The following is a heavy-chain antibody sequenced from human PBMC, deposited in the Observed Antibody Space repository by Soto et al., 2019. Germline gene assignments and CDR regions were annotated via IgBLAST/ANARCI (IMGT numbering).Heavy chain of an antibody. CDR3: ARLPIAYCGGDCFYFDL. CDR1: GFTVSSNY. CDR2: IYSGGST. V-gene: IGHV3-66*01. J-gene: IGHJ2*01. Sequence: EVQLVESGGGLVQPEGSLRLSCAASGFTVSSNYMSWVRQAPGKGLEWVSVIYSGGSTYYADSVKGRFTISRDNSKNTLYLQMNSLRAEDTAVYYCARLPIAYCGGDCFYFDLWGRGTLVTVSS. D-gene: IGHD2-21*01.